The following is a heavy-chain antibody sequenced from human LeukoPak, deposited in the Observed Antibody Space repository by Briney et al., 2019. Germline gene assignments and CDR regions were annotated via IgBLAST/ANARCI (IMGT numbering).Heavy chain of an antibody. CDR2: IWYDGSNK. Sequence: PGGSLRLSCAASGFTFSSYGMHWVRQAPGKGLEWVAVIWYDGSNKHYADSVKGRFTISRDNSKNTLYLQMNSLRAEDTAAYYCARGQWELLRGTVDYWGQGTLVTVSS. J-gene: IGHJ4*02. CDR1: GFTFSSYG. V-gene: IGHV3-33*01. D-gene: IGHD1-26*01. CDR3: ARGQWELLRGTVDY.